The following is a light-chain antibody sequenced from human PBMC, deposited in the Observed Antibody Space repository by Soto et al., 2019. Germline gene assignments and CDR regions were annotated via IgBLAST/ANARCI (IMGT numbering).Light chain of an antibody. CDR2: DAS. V-gene: IGKV1-33*01. CDR3: QQYDDIPYT. J-gene: IGKJ2*01. CDR1: QDISDY. Sequence: DIQMTQSPSSLSASVGDRVTITCQASQDISDYLNWYQQKAGKAPKLLIYDASNLETGVPSRFSGSGSGTDFTFTISSLQPEDFATYYCQQYDDIPYTFGQGTKVEIK.